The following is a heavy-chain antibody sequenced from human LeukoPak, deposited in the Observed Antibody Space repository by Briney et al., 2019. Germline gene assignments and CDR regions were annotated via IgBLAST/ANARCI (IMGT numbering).Heavy chain of an antibody. Sequence: GGSLRLSCAASGFTFSSYEMNWVRQAPGKGLEWVDSVKGRFTISRDNAKNSLYLQMNSLRAEDTAVYYCARDHKNSDAFDIWGQGTMVTVSS. V-gene: IGHV3-48*03. J-gene: IGHJ3*02. CDR3: ARDHKNSDAFDI. CDR1: GFTFSSYE. D-gene: IGHD4-23*01.